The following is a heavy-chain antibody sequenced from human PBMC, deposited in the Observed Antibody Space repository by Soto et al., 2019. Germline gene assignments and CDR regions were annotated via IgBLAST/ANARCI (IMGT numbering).Heavy chain of an antibody. Sequence: QVQLVESGGGLVTPGGSLRLSCAASAFTFSDYYMTWIRQAPGKGLEWVSYITSRGTTVYYADSVKGRFTISRDNTKNSLYRQMNSLRAEDTAVYYCARGSRGSSWFSASYHFDSWGQGTLVTVSS. CDR1: AFTFSDYY. CDR2: ITSRGTTV. J-gene: IGHJ4*02. D-gene: IGHD6-13*01. V-gene: IGHV3-11*01. CDR3: ARGSRGSSWFSASYHFDS.